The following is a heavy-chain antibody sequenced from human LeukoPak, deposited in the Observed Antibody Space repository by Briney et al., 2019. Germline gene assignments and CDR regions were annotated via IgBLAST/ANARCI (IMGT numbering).Heavy chain of an antibody. Sequence: GGSLRLSCAASGFTFSSYSMNWVRQAPGKGLEWVSSISSSSSYIYYADSVKGRFTISRDNAKNSLYLQMNSLRAEDTAVYYRATMGIVVTKPTDYWGQGTLVTVSS. D-gene: IGHD6-19*01. V-gene: IGHV3-21*01. J-gene: IGHJ4*02. CDR2: ISSSSSYI. CDR1: GFTFSSYS. CDR3: ATMGIVVTKPTDY.